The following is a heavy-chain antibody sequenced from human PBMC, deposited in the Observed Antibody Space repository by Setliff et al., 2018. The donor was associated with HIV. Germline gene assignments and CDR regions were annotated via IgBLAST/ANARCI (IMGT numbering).Heavy chain of an antibody. Sequence: ASVKVSCKASGGTFSTYTVNWVRQAPGQGLEWMGRLSGDNGNTKYAQKFQGRVIMTTDTSTSTAYMELRSLRSDDTAVYYCVRGSISGMYYFDYWGLGTLVTVSS. CDR3: VRGSISGMYYFDY. D-gene: IGHD5-12*01. V-gene: IGHV1-18*01. J-gene: IGHJ4*02. CDR1: GGTFSTYT. CDR2: LSGDNGNT.